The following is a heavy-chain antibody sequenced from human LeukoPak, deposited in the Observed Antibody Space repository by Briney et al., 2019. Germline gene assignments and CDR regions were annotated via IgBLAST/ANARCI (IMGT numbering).Heavy chain of an antibody. Sequence: SETLSLTCTVSGGSISSSSYYWGWIRQPPGKGLEWIGEINHSGSTNYNPSLKSRVTISVDTSKNQFSLKLSSVTAADTAVYYCARPNYYYYYMDVWGKGTTVTISS. J-gene: IGHJ6*03. CDR2: INHSGST. CDR1: GGSISSSSYY. CDR3: ARPNYYYYYMDV. V-gene: IGHV4-39*07.